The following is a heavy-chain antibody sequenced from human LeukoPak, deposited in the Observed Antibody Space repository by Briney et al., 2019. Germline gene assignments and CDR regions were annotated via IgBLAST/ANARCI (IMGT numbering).Heavy chain of an antibody. J-gene: IGHJ5*02. CDR1: GYTFTDHY. V-gene: IGHV1-2*02. D-gene: IGHD2-2*02. Sequence: ASVKVSCKASGYTFTDHYIHWVRQAPGQGLEWMGWINPNSGGTKYAQKFQGRVTMTRDTSTSTAYMELSRLRSDDTAIYYCARVNTVVSWFDPWGQRTLVTVSS. CDR3: ARVNTVVSWFDP. CDR2: INPNSGGT.